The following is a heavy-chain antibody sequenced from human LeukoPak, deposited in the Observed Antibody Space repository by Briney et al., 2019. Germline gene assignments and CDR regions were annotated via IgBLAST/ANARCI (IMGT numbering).Heavy chain of an antibody. Sequence: ASVKVSCKASGYTFTSYGISWVRQAPGQGLEWMGWINPNSGGTNYAQKFQGWVTMTRDTSISTAYMELSRLRSDDTAVYYCARADYCSGGSCYSGYFDYWGQGTLVTVSS. J-gene: IGHJ4*02. CDR2: INPNSGGT. CDR1: GYTFTSYG. D-gene: IGHD2-15*01. V-gene: IGHV1-2*04. CDR3: ARADYCSGGSCYSGYFDY.